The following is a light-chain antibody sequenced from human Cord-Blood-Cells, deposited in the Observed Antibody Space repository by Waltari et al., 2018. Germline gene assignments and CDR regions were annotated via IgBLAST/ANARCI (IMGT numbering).Light chain of an antibody. CDR2: GAS. J-gene: IGKJ1*01. Sequence: EIVLTQSPGTMSLSPGESATLSCRASQSVSSSYLAWYPQKPGKAPRLLIYGASSRATGIPDRFRGSGSGTDFTLTISRLEPEDFAVYYCQQYGSSPRTFGQGTKVEIK. CDR1: QSVSSSY. CDR3: QQYGSSPRT. V-gene: IGKV3-20*01.